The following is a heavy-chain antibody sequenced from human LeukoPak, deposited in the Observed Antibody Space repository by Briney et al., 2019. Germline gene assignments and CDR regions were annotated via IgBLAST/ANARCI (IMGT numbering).Heavy chain of an antibody. J-gene: IGHJ6*03. CDR2: IYYSGST. Sequence: SETLSLTCTVSGGSISSGGYYWSWIRPHPGKGLEWIGYIYYSGSTYYNPSLKSRVTISVDTSKNQFSLKLSSVTAADTAVYYCASAPGREYYYYMDVWGKGTTVTVSS. CDR3: ASAPGREYYYYMDV. D-gene: IGHD3-10*01. CDR1: GGSISSGGYY. V-gene: IGHV4-31*03.